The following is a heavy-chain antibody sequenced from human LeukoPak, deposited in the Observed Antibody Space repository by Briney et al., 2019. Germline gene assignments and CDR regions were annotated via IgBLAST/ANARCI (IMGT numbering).Heavy chain of an antibody. D-gene: IGHD2-21*02. J-gene: IGHJ4*02. V-gene: IGHV1-69*06. CDR1: GGTFSSYA. CDR3: ASGYCGGDCYPPKYYFDY. CDR2: IIPIFGTA. Sequence: ASVKVSCKASGGTFSSYAISWVRQAPGQGLEWMGGIIPIFGTANYAQKFQGRVTITADKSTSTAYMELSSLRSEDTAVYYCASGYCGGDCYPPKYYFDYWGQGTLVTVSS.